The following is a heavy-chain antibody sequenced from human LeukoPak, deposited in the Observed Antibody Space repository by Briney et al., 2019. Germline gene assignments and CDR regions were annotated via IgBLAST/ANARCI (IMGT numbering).Heavy chain of an antibody. V-gene: IGHV1-18*01. CDR3: ASGRWYEYSSSWHHFDY. J-gene: IGHJ4*02. CDR2: ISAYNGNT. CDR1: GYTFTSYG. D-gene: IGHD6-13*01. Sequence: ASVKVSCKASGYTFTSYGISWVRQAPGQGLEWMGWISAYNGNTNYAQKLQGRVTMTTDTSTSTAHMELRSLRSDDTAVYYCASGRWYEYSSSWHHFDYWGQGTLVTVSS.